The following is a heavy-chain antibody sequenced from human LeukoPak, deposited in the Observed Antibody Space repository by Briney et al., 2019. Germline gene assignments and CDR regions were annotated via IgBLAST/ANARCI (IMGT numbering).Heavy chain of an antibody. J-gene: IGHJ6*02. CDR3: ASLGRAYYYYGMDV. CDR1: GFTFSSNY. Sequence: GGSLRLSCAASGFTFSSNYMSWVRQAPGKGLEWVSVIYSGGSTYYADSVKGRFTISRDNSKNTLYLQMNSLRAEDTAVYYCASLGRAYYYYGMDVWGQGTTVTASS. D-gene: IGHD2-15*01. V-gene: IGHV3-66*01. CDR2: IYSGGST.